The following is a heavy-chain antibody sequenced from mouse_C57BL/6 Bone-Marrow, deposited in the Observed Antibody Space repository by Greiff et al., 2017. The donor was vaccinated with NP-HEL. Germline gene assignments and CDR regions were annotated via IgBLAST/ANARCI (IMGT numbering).Heavy chain of an antibody. Sequence: EVQLQQSGPELVKPGASVKISCKASGYTFTDYYMNWVKQSHGKSLEWIGDINPNNGGTSYNQKFKGKATLTVDKSSSTAYMELRSLTSEDSAVYYCARGFWPSTHWYFDVWGTGTTVTVSS. CDR3: ARGFWPSTHWYFDV. V-gene: IGHV1-26*01. D-gene: IGHD5-1*01. J-gene: IGHJ1*03. CDR2: INPNNGGT. CDR1: GYTFTDYY.